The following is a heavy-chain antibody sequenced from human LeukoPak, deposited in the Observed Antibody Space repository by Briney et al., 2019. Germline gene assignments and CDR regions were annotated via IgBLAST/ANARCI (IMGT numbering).Heavy chain of an antibody. J-gene: IGHJ5*02. CDR1: GYTLTELS. CDR3: ATDALRAPSRGMNWFDP. D-gene: IGHD3-10*01. V-gene: IGHV1-24*01. CDR2: FDPEDGET. Sequence: ASVKVSCKVSGYTLTELSMHWVRQAPGKGLEWMGGFDPEDGETIYAQKFQGRVTMTEDTSTDTAYMELSSLRSEDTAVYYCATDALRAPSRGMNWFDPWGQGTLVTVSS.